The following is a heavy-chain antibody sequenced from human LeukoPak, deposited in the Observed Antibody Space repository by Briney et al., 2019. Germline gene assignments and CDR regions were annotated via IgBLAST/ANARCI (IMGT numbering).Heavy chain of an antibody. CDR1: GGSISSSSYY. Sequence: SETLPLTCTVSGGSISSSSYYWGWIRQPPGKGLEWIGSIYYNGSTYYNPSLKSRVTITVDTSKNQFSLKLSSVTAADTAVYYCARQYCSSTSCLGWFDPWGQGTLVAVSS. CDR2: IYYNGST. CDR3: ARQYCSSTSCLGWFDP. J-gene: IGHJ5*02. V-gene: IGHV4-39*01. D-gene: IGHD2-2*01.